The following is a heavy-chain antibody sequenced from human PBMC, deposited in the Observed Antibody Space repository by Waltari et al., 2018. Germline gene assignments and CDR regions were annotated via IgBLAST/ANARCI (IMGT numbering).Heavy chain of an antibody. J-gene: IGHJ4*02. Sequence: QVQLQQWGAGLLKPSETLSLPCAVYGGSFSGYYWSWIRQPPGKGLEWIGEINHSGSTNYNPSLKSRVTISVDTSKNQFSLKLSSVTAADTAVYYCARDVLSMVREGAFDYWGQGTLVTVSS. D-gene: IGHD3-10*01. V-gene: IGHV4-34*01. CDR1: GGSFSGYY. CDR2: INHSGST. CDR3: ARDVLSMVREGAFDY.